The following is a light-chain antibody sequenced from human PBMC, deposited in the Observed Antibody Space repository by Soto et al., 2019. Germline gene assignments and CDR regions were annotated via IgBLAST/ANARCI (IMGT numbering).Light chain of an antibody. CDR3: QQLKSYPQT. Sequence: DIHFTQSPSFLSASVGDRVTITCRTSQGISSYLAWYQQKSGKAPKLLIYAASTLQSGVPPRFSGSVSGTEFTLTISSLQPEDFATYYCQQLKSYPQTFGGGTKVDIK. J-gene: IGKJ4*01. V-gene: IGKV1-9*01. CDR2: AAS. CDR1: QGISSY.